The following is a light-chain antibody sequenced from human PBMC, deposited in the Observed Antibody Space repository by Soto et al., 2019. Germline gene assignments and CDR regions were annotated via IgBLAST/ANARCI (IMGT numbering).Light chain of an antibody. J-gene: IGKJ3*01. CDR3: QQYGSSPHT. CDR2: GAS. CDR1: QSVSNNF. V-gene: IGKV3-20*01. Sequence: DIVLTQSPGTLSLSPGERATLSCRASQSVSNNFLAWYQQKPGQAPRLLIYGASNRATGIPDRFSGSGSGTDFSLTIGRLEPEDFAVYYCQQYGSSPHTFGPGTKVDIK.